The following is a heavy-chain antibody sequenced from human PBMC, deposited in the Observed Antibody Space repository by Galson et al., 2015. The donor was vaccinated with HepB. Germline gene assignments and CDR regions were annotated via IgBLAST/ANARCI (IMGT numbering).Heavy chain of an antibody. D-gene: IGHD3-10*01. Sequence: SLRLSCAASGFTFSSYGMHWVRQAPGKGLEWVAVIWYDGSNKYYADSVKGRFTISRDNSKNTLYLQMNSLRAEDTAVYYCARDQGDGSGFDYWGQGTLVTVSS. CDR2: IWYDGSNK. V-gene: IGHV3-33*08. CDR1: GFTFSSYG. J-gene: IGHJ4*02. CDR3: ARDQGDGSGFDY.